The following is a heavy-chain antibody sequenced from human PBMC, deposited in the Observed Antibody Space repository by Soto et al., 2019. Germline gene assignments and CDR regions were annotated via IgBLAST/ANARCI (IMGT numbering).Heavy chain of an antibody. J-gene: IGHJ4*02. Sequence: GASVKVSCKASGYTFTSYVMHWVRQAPGQRLEWMGWINAGNGNTKYSQKFQGRVTITTDTSASTAYMELSSLRSEDTAVYYCARDGAVAGDSNFDYWGQGTLVTVSS. CDR1: GYTFTSYV. D-gene: IGHD6-19*01. CDR2: INAGNGNT. V-gene: IGHV1-3*01. CDR3: ARDGAVAGDSNFDY.